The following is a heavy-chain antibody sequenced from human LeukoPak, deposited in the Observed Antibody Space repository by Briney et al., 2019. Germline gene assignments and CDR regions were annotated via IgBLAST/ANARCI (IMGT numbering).Heavy chain of an antibody. J-gene: IGHJ4*02. CDR1: GFTFNNYW. D-gene: IGHD4-23*01. CDR2: INNDGSGT. V-gene: IGHV3-74*01. CDR3: ARGGTVVTPVDY. Sequence: GALRLSCVASGFTFNNYWMHWVRQAPGEGLVWGSRINNDGSGTTYADSVKGRFTISRDNAKNTLYLQMNSLRVEDAAVYSCARGGTVVTPVDYWGQGTLVTASS.